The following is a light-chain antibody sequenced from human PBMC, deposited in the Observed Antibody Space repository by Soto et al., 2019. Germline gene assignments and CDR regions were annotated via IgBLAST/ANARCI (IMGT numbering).Light chain of an antibody. CDR1: QSVLYSSNNKNY. J-gene: IGKJ2*01. Sequence: DIVMTQSPDSLAVSLGERATINCKSSQSVLYSSNNKNYLAWYQQKPGQPPKLLIYWASTREPGVPDRFSGSGSGTDYTLTISSLQAEDVAVYYCQQYYSTLYTFGQWTKLEIK. V-gene: IGKV4-1*01. CDR3: QQYYSTLYT. CDR2: WAS.